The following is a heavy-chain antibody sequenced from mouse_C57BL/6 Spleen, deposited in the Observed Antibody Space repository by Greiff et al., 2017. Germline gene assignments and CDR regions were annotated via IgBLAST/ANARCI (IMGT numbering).Heavy chain of an antibody. CDR1: GYTFTSYW. D-gene: IGHD1-2*01. J-gene: IGHJ2*01. V-gene: IGHV1-52*01. CDR3: ARGEATADY. Sequence: QVHVKQPGAELVRPGSSVKLSCKASGYTFTSYWMHWVKQRPIQGLEWIGNIDPSDSETHYNQKFKDKATLTVDKSSSTAYLQLSSLTSEDSAVYYCARGEATADYWGQGTTLTVSS. CDR2: IDPSDSET.